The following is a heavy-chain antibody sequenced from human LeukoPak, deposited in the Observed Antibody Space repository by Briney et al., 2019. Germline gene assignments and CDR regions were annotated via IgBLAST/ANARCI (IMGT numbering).Heavy chain of an antibody. CDR3: ARAHSSGWYIPTVGLDY. CDR2: ISAYNGNT. CDR1: GYTFTSYG. D-gene: IGHD6-19*01. J-gene: IGHJ4*02. V-gene: IGHV1-18*01. Sequence: ASVKVSCKASGYTFTSYGIMWVRQAPGQGLEGMGWISAYNGNTNYAQKLQGRVTMTTDTTTSTAYMELRSLRSDDTAVYYCARAHSSGWYIPTVGLDYWGQGTLVTVSS.